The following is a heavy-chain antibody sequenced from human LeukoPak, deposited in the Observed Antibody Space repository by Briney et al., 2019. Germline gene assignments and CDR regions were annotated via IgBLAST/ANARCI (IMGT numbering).Heavy chain of an antibody. Sequence: ASVKVSCTASGYTFTSYGISWVRQAPGQGLEWMEWISAYNGNTNYAQKLQGRVTMTTDTSTSTAYMELRSLRSDDTVVYYCARDPYGSGSYFWDDYYYYGMDVWGQGTTVTVSS. CDR3: ARDPYGSGSYFWDDYYYYGMDV. CDR2: ISAYNGNT. CDR1: GYTFTSYG. D-gene: IGHD3-10*01. V-gene: IGHV1-18*01. J-gene: IGHJ6*02.